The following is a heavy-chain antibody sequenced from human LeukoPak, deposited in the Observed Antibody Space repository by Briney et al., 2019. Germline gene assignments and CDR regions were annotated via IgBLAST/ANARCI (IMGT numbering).Heavy chain of an antibody. Sequence: GGSLRLSCAASGFTFSSYWLSWVRQAPGKGLEWVANINEDGSEKYYVDSVKGRFTISRDNAKNSLYLQMNSLRAEDTAVYYCARGPMTVISLGGQGTLVTVSS. V-gene: IGHV3-7*01. CDR3: ARGPMTVISL. CDR1: GFTFSSYW. D-gene: IGHD2/OR15-2a*01. CDR2: INEDGSEK. J-gene: IGHJ4*02.